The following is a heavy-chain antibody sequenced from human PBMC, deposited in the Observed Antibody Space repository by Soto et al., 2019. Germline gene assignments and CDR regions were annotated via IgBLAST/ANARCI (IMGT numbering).Heavy chain of an antibody. CDR2: ISGSGGST. Sequence: PWGSLRVSCAASGFTFSSYAMSWVRQAPGKGLEWVSAISGSGGSTYYADSVKGRFTISRDNSKNTLYLQMNSLRAEDTAVYYCAKGSSTSCYLTSFDYWGQGTLVTVSS. V-gene: IGHV3-23*01. CDR3: AKGSSTSCYLTSFDY. J-gene: IGHJ4*02. D-gene: IGHD2-2*01. CDR1: GFTFSSYA.